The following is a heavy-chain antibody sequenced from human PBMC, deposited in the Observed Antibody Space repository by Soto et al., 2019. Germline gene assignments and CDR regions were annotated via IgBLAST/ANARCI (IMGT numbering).Heavy chain of an antibody. Sequence: PGGSLRLSCAASGFTFSSYSMNWVRQAPGKGLEWVSYISSSSSTIYYADSVKGRFTISRDNAKNSLYLQMNSLRAEDTAVYYCARDQNSFDILTGYPGMEVWGQGTTVTVSS. D-gene: IGHD3-9*01. CDR3: ARDQNSFDILTGYPGMEV. V-gene: IGHV3-48*01. CDR1: GFTFSSYS. CDR2: ISSSSSTI. J-gene: IGHJ6*02.